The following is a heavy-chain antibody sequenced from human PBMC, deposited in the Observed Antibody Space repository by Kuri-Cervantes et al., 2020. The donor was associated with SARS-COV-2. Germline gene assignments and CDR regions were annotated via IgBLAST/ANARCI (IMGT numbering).Heavy chain of an antibody. V-gene: IGHV4-34*01. CDR3: ARDLLLYYDSSGYHNWFDP. CDR1: GESFSGYY. CDR2: VNHRGST. D-gene: IGHD3-22*01. J-gene: IGHJ5*02. Sequence: SETLSLICAFYGESFSGYYWNWIRQSPGKGLEWIGEVNHRGSTNYNPSLKSRVTISVDTSKNQFSLKLSSVTAADTAVYYCARDLLLYYDSSGYHNWFDPWGQGTLVTVSS.